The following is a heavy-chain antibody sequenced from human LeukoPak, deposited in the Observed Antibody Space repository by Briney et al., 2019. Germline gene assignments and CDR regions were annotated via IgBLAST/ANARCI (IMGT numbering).Heavy chain of an antibody. CDR1: GGSFSGYY. J-gene: IGHJ4*02. D-gene: IGHD2-8*01. CDR3: ARLPLGYCTNGVCRTVVGY. CDR2: INHSGST. Sequence: SETLSLTCAVYGGSFSGYYWSWIRQPPGKGLEWIGEINHSGSTNYNPSLKSRVTISVDTSKNQFSLKLSSVTAADTAVYYCARLPLGYCTNGVCRTVVGYWGQGTLVTVSS. V-gene: IGHV4-34*01.